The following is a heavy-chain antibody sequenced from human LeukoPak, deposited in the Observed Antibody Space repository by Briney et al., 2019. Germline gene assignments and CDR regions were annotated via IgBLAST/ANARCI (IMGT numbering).Heavy chain of an antibody. V-gene: IGHV1-2*02. CDR1: GYTFTGYY. CDR3: AGRPDTAIVPIFDY. J-gene: IGHJ4*02. D-gene: IGHD5-18*01. Sequence: ASVKVSCKASGYTFTGYYLHWVRQAPGQGLEWMGWINPNSGGTNYAQKFQGRVTMTGDTSISTAYMELSRLSPDDTAIYYCAGRPDTAIVPIFDYWGQGTLVTVSS. CDR2: INPNSGGT.